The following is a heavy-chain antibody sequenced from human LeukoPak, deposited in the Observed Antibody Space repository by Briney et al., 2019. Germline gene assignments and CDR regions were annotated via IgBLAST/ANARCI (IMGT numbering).Heavy chain of an antibody. J-gene: IGHJ6*02. Sequence: GGSLRLSCAASGFTFSSYGMHWVRQAPGKGLEWVAVIWYDGSNKYYADSVKGRFTISRDNSKNTPYLQMNSLRAEDTAVYYCARDHQYYDILTGAPGGYYYYGMDVWGQGTTVTVSS. D-gene: IGHD3-9*01. V-gene: IGHV3-33*01. CDR2: IWYDGSNK. CDR3: ARDHQYYDILTGAPGGYYYYGMDV. CDR1: GFTFSSYG.